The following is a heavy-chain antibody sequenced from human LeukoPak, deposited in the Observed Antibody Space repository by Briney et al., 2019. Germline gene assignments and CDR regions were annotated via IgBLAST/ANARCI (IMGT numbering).Heavy chain of an antibody. J-gene: IGHJ4*02. Sequence: PGGSLRLSCAASGFTFSSYAMSWARQAPGKGLVWVSRINTDGSITNYADSVKGRFSISRDNAKNTLYLQMSSLRAEDTAVYYCARDRGPRTGFMVREAYDYWGQGTLVTVSS. CDR2: INTDGSIT. CDR3: ARDRGPRTGFMVREAYDY. V-gene: IGHV3-74*01. CDR1: GFTFSSYA. D-gene: IGHD3-10*01.